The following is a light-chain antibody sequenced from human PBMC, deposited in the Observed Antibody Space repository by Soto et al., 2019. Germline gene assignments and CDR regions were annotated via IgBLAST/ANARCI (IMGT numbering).Light chain of an antibody. CDR3: QQRSIWPPYT. Sequence: EIVLTQSPATLSLSPGERATLSCRASQSVRTYLAWYQQKPGQAPRLLIYDASNRATGVPARFSGSGSGTDFTLTISSLEPEDFVVYYCQQRSIWPPYTFGQGTKLEIK. CDR2: DAS. V-gene: IGKV3-11*01. J-gene: IGKJ2*01. CDR1: QSVRTY.